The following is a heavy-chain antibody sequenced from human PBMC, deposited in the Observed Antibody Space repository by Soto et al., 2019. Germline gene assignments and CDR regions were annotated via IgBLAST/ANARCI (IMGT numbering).Heavy chain of an antibody. CDR1: GGSISSYY. CDR3: ARDLGYGSGSYWFDP. J-gene: IGHJ5*02. V-gene: IGHV4-59*01. Sequence: SETLSLTCTVSGGSISSYYWSWIRQPPGKGLEWIGYIYYSGSTNYNPSLKSRVTISVDTSKNQFSLKLSSVTAADTAVYYCARDLGYGSGSYWFDPWGQGTLVTISS. D-gene: IGHD3-10*01. CDR2: IYYSGST.